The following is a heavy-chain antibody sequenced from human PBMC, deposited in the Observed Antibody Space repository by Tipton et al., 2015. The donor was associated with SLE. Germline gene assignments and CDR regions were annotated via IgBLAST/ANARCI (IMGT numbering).Heavy chain of an antibody. J-gene: IGHJ6*01. Sequence: SLRLSRAASGFTFSSYAMSWVRQAPGKGLEWVSGISGSGDSTFYADSVKGRFTISRDNSKNTLYLQMNGLRAEDTAVFYCAKGYRSGTLPQYYYGMDVWGQGTSVTVSS. CDR3: AKGYRSGTLPQYYYGMDV. V-gene: IGHV3-23*01. CDR1: GFTFSSYA. D-gene: IGHD6-19*01. CDR2: ISGSGDST.